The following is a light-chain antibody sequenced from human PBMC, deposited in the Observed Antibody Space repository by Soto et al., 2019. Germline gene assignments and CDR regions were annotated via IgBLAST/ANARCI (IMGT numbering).Light chain of an antibody. Sequence: EIVMTQSPATLSVSPGERATLSCRASQSVSSNLVWYQQKPGQAPRLLIFGATTRATGIPARFSGSGSGTEFTLTITSLQSEDFAVYYCQQYNNWPPWTFGQGTKVDNK. CDR2: GAT. J-gene: IGKJ1*01. CDR3: QQYNNWPPWT. V-gene: IGKV3-15*01. CDR1: QSVSSN.